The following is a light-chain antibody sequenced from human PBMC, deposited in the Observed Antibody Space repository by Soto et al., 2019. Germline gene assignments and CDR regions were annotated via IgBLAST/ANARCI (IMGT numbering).Light chain of an antibody. CDR2: AAS. Sequence: DIQMTQSPSSLSASVGDRVTITCRASQIISSYLNWYQQKPGKAPKLLIYAASSLQSGVPSRFSGSGSGTDFTLTISSLQLEDFATYYCQQSYSTLRTFGQGTKVDIK. CDR3: QQSYSTLRT. V-gene: IGKV1-39*01. CDR1: QIISSY. J-gene: IGKJ1*01.